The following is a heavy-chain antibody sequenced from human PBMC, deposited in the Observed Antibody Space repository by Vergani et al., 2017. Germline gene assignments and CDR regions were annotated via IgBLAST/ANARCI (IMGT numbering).Heavy chain of an antibody. V-gene: IGHV1-2*02. J-gene: IGHJ4*02. Sequence: QVQLVQSGAEVKKPGSSVKVSCKASGGTFSSYAISWVRQAPGQGLEWMGGIIPNSGGTNYAQKFQGRVTMTRDTSISTAYMELSRLRSDDTAVYYCARDLPLTAFEDWGQGTLVTVSS. CDR2: IIPNSGGT. CDR1: GGTFSSYA. D-gene: IGHD3-9*01. CDR3: ARDLPLTAFED.